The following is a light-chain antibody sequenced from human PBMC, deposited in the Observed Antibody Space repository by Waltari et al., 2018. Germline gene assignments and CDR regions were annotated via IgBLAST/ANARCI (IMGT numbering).Light chain of an antibody. V-gene: IGKV3D-20*02. Sequence: EIVLTQSPGTLSLSPGERASLSCRASRSVSSTYLAWDQQKPRQAPRLLIYGASTRATGIPARFSGSGSGTDFTLTISSLEPEDFAVYYCQHRDHWPPDATFGPGTKVDI. CDR1: RSVSSTY. J-gene: IGKJ3*01. CDR2: GAS. CDR3: QHRDHWPPDAT.